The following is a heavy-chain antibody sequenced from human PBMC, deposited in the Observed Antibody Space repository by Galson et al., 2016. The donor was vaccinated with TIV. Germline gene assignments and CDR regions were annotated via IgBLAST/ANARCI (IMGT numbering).Heavy chain of an antibody. D-gene: IGHD3-9*01. Sequence: SLRLSCAASGFTFSDYGMSWVRQVPGKGLEWVSAISGSGDSTYYADSVKGRFTISRDKSKNTLYLQMNRLRAEDTAVYYRAKGHGDWFFYYFDHWGHGALVTVSS. CDR3: AKGHGDWFFYYFDH. CDR1: GFTFSDYG. V-gene: IGHV3-23*01. CDR2: ISGSGDST. J-gene: IGHJ4*01.